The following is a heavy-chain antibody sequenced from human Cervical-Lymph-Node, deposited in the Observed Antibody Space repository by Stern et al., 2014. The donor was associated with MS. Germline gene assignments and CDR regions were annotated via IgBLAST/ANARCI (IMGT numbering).Heavy chain of an antibody. Sequence: QVQLVESGAEVKKPGASVKVSCKASEYTHNNYLIHWVRQAPGQRPDWMGVINPNGAKNNAQQGLEGVTMTTDASTSTFYMELSRLRSEDTAVYYCAVRYCSGGRCYSVPDVWGQGTTVIVSS. D-gene: IGHD2-15*01. CDR1: EYTHNNYL. J-gene: IGHJ6*02. V-gene: IGHV1-46*02. CDR2: INPNGAK. CDR3: AVRYCSGGRCYSVPDV.